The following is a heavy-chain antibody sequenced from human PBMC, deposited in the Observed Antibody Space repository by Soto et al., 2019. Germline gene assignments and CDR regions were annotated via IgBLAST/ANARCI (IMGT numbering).Heavy chain of an antibody. D-gene: IGHD6-13*01. CDR2: SYYSGST. CDR3: AREYESSPTD. J-gene: IGHJ4*02. V-gene: IGHV4-39*02. Sequence: PSETRSLTCTVSRGSISTSSYHWAWIRQAPGKGLEGIASSYYSGSTYYKPSLKSRSTISVDTSKNQSSLKLTPVTAANPAAYYCAREYESSPTDWGQGTLATVPS. CDR1: RGSISTSSYH.